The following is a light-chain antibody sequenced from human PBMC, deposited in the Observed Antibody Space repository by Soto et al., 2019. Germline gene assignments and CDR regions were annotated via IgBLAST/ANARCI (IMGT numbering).Light chain of an antibody. CDR1: SGHSSYI. J-gene: IGLJ3*02. CDR2: PEGSGSY. V-gene: IGLV4-60*02. CDR3: ESWDSNTHTV. Sequence: QSVLTQSSSASASLGSSVKLTCTLSSGHSSYIIAWHQQQPGKAPRYLMKPEGSGSYNKGSGVPDRFSGSSSGADRYLTISNLLFEDEADYYCESWDSNTHTVFGGGTKLTVL.